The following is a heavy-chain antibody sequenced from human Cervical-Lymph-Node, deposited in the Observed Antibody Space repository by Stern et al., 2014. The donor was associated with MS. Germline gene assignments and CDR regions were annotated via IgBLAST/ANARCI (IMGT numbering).Heavy chain of an antibody. Sequence: MQLVESGGGVVQPGRSLRLSCAASGFTFSSYAMHWVRQAPGKGLEWVAVVSFDGSNKYYADSVKGRFTISRDKSKKILYLQMNSLRAEDTAVYHCVRGLRYCSGGSCYSWYYYNGMDVWGQGTTVTVSS. V-gene: IGHV3-30-3*01. CDR2: VSFDGSNK. J-gene: IGHJ6*02. CDR1: GFTFSSYA. CDR3: VRGLRYCSGGSCYSWYYYNGMDV. D-gene: IGHD2-15*01.